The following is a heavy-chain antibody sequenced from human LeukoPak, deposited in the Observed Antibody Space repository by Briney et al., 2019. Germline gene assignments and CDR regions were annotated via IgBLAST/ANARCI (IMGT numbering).Heavy chain of an antibody. D-gene: IGHD6-6*01. Sequence: SETLSLTCTVSGGSISSYYWSWIRQPAGKGLEWIGRIYTSGSTNYNPSLKSRVTMSVDTSKNQFSLKLSSVTAADTAVYFCAREASTPNFFDPWGQGTLVTVSS. CDR3: AREASTPNFFDP. J-gene: IGHJ5*02. V-gene: IGHV4-4*07. CDR1: GGSISSYY. CDR2: IYTSGST.